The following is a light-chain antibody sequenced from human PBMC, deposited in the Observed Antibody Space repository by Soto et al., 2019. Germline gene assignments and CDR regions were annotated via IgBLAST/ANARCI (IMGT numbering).Light chain of an antibody. J-gene: IGLJ3*02. Sequence: QSVLPHPPSVSGARGQRVTISCTGSSSNIGAGYDVHWYQQLPGTAPKLLIYGNSNRPSGVPDRFSGSKSGTSASLAITGLQAEDEADYYCQSYDSSLSGWVFGGGTKLTVL. CDR3: QSYDSSLSGWV. CDR1: SSNIGAGYD. CDR2: GNS. V-gene: IGLV1-40*01.